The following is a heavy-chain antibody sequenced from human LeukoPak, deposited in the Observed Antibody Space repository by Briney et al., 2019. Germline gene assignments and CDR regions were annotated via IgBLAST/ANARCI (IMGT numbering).Heavy chain of an antibody. CDR2: ISGSGGST. D-gene: IGHD2-2*01. CDR3: AKDSRSTSRYFDY. V-gene: IGHV3-23*01. Sequence: GGSLRLSCAASGFTFSSYAMSWVRQAPGKGLERVSAISGSGGSTYYADSVKGRFTISRDNSKNTLYLQMNSLRAEDTAVYYCAKDSRSTSRYFDYWGQGTLVTVSS. CDR1: GFTFSSYA. J-gene: IGHJ4*02.